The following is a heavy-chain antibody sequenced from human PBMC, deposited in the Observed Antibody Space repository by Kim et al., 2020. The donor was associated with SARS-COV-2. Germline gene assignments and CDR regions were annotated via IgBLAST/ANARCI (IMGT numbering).Heavy chain of an antibody. Sequence: GGSLRLSCAASGFTFTTYAMTWVRQAPGKGLEWVSAISGSGASTYYADSVKGRFTISRDNSKNTVYLQMNSLRAEDTALYYCARDNWNYKDWGQGTLVTV. D-gene: IGHD1-7*01. CDR2: ISGSGAST. CDR3: ARDNWNYKD. J-gene: IGHJ4*02. CDR1: GFTFTTYA. V-gene: IGHV3-23*01.